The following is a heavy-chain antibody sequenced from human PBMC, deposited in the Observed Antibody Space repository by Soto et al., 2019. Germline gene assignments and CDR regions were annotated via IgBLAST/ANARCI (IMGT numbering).Heavy chain of an antibody. J-gene: IGHJ3*02. Sequence: ASVKVSCKASGGTFSSYAISWVRQAPGQGLEGMGGIIPIFGTANYAQKFQGRVTITADKSTSTAYMELSSLRSEDTAVYYCARAAVVTAILSAFDIWGQGTLVTVSS. CDR1: GGTFSSYA. CDR3: ARAAVVTAILSAFDI. CDR2: IIPIFGTA. D-gene: IGHD2-21*02. V-gene: IGHV1-69*06.